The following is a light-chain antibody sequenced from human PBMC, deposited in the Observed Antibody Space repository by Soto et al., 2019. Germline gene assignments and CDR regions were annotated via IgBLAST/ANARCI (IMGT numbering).Light chain of an antibody. CDR3: GTWDRSRSAVV. V-gene: IGLV1-51*01. Sequence: QSVLTQPPSVSAAPGQKVTIACSGSSSNIGIDYVSWYQHIPGTAPKLLIYDDHYRPSGIPDRFSGSKSGTSATLDIAGLQTGDEADYYCGTWDRSRSAVVFGGGTKLTVL. J-gene: IGLJ3*02. CDR2: DDH. CDR1: SSNIGIDY.